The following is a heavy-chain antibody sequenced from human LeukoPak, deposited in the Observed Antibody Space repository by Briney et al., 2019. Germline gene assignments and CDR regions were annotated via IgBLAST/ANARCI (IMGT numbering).Heavy chain of an antibody. CDR3: ARESRGRSKIDY. Sequence: GGSLRLSCAASGFTFSNYWMSWVRQAPGKGPEWVANIKKDGSEKYYVDSVKGRFTISRDNANNSLYVQMNSLRVEDTGVYYCARESRGRSKIDYWGQGTLVTGSS. D-gene: IGHD4-17*01. CDR2: IKKDGSEK. CDR1: GFTFSNYW. V-gene: IGHV3-7*01. J-gene: IGHJ4*02.